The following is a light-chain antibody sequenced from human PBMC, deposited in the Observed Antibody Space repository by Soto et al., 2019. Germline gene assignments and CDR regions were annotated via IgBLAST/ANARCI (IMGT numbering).Light chain of an antibody. CDR1: SSDVGGYNY. Sequence: QSVLTQPPSVSGSPGQSVTISCTGTSSDVGGYNYVSWYQQYPGKAPKVMIYEVSKRPSGVPDRFSGSKSGNTASLTVSGLQADDEADYYCSSYAGSNNLVFGGGTKVTVL. CDR3: SSYAGSNNLV. CDR2: EVS. J-gene: IGLJ2*01. V-gene: IGLV2-8*01.